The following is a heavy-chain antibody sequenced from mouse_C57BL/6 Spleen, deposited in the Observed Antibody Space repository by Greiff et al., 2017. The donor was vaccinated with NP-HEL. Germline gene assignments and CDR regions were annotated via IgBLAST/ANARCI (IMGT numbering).Heavy chain of an antibody. J-gene: IGHJ4*01. CDR1: GFSLTSYG. V-gene: IGHV2-6-1*01. Sequence: VQLQQSGPGLVAPSQSLSITCTVSGFSLTSYGVHWVRQPPGKGLEWLVVIWSDGSTTYNSALKSRLSISKDNSKSQVFLKMNSLQTDDTAMYYCARHYDSGSYAMDYWGQGTSVTVSS. D-gene: IGHD2-4*01. CDR3: ARHYDSGSYAMDY. CDR2: IWSDGST.